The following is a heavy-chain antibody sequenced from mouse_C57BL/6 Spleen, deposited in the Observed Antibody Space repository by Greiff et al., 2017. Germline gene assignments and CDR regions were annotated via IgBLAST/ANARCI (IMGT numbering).Heavy chain of an antibody. CDR2: IYWDDDK. D-gene: IGHD2-5*01. Sequence: QVTLKESGPGILQSSQTLSLTCSFSGFSLSTSGMGVSWIRQPPGKGLEWLAHIYWDDDKRYTPSLKSRLTISKDTSRNQVFLKITSVYTADTATYYCARSVYYSNYSYYFDYWGQGTTLTVSS. V-gene: IGHV8-12*01. J-gene: IGHJ2*01. CDR1: GFSLSTSGMG. CDR3: ARSVYYSNYSYYFDY.